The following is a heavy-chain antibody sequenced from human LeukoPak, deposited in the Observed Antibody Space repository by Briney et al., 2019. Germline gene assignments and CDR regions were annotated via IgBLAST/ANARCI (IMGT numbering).Heavy chain of an antibody. CDR1: GYTFTGYY. CDR3: ARIVVYSNSSPYYYGLDV. D-gene: IGHD6-6*01. CDR2: IIPIFGSA. J-gene: IGHJ6*02. V-gene: IGHV1-69*13. Sequence: ASVKVSCKASGYTFTGYYMHWVRQAPGQGLEWMGGIIPIFGSANYAQKFQGRVTITADESTSTAHMELSSLRSEDTAVFYCARIVVYSNSSPYYYGLDVWGQGTTVTVSS.